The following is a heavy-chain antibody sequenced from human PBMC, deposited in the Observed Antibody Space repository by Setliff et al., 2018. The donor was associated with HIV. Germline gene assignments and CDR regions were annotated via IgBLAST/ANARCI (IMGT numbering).Heavy chain of an antibody. V-gene: IGHV3-53*01. Sequence: PGGSLRLSCAASGFTVSSNYMSWVRQAPGKGLEWVSVIYSGGSTYYADSVKGRFTISRDNSKNTLYLQMNSLRAEDTAVYYCARVGDYNFWSGYKYNYYYGMDVWGQGALVTVSS. CDR3: ARVGDYNFWSGYKYNYYYGMDV. CDR1: GFTVSSNY. CDR2: IYSGGST. D-gene: IGHD3-3*01. J-gene: IGHJ6*02.